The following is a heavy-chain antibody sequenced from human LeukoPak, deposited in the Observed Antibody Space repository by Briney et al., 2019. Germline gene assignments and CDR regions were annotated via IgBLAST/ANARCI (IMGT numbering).Heavy chain of an antibody. D-gene: IGHD3-9*01. CDR2: ISGSGGST. Sequence: GGSLRLSCAASGFTFNSYAMSWVRQAPGKGLEWVSAISGSGGSTYYADSVKGRFTISRDNAKNSLYLQMNSLRAEDTAVYYCARSIGLTGGGVDVWGQGTTVTVSS. CDR1: GFTFNSYA. J-gene: IGHJ6*02. CDR3: ARSIGLTGGGVDV. V-gene: IGHV3-23*01.